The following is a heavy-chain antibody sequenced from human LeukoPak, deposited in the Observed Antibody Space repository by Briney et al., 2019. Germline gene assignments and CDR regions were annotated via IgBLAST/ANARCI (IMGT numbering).Heavy chain of an antibody. CDR3: AKCLGPYGYCYFDH. CDR2: ITGNSGDT. D-gene: IGHD4-17*01. V-gene: IGHV3-23*01. CDR1: GFTFNNYA. J-gene: IGHJ4*02. Sequence: SGGSLRLSCAASGFTFNNYAMTWVRQAPGMGLEWVSSITGNSGDTYFADSVKGRFTISRDNSRNTLFLQINNLRSEDTAIYYCAKCLGPYGYCYFDHWGQGTLVTVSS.